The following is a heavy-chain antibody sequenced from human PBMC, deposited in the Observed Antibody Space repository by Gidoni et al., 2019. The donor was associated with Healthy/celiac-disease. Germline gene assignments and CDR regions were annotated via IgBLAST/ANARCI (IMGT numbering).Heavy chain of an antibody. CDR2: IYTSGST. J-gene: IGHJ5*02. CDR1: GGSISSGSYY. V-gene: IGHV4-61*02. CDR3: ARDGYYYDSSGYYFRGPSTNWFDP. D-gene: IGHD3-22*01. Sequence: QVQLQESGPGLVKPSQTLSLTCTVPGGSISSGSYYWSWIRQPAGKGLEWIGRIYTSGSTNYNPSLKSRVTISVDTSKNQFSLKLSSVTAADTAVYYCARDGYYYDSSGYYFRGPSTNWFDPWGQGTLVTVSS.